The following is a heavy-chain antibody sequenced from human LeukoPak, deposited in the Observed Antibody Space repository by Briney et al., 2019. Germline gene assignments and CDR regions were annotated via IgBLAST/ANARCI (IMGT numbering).Heavy chain of an antibody. CDR2: INPNSGGT. Sequence: ASVKVSCKASGYTFTGYYMHWVRQAPGQGLEWMGWINPNSGGTNYAQNFQGRVTMTRDTSISTAYMELTRLRSDDTAVYFCARDGYCSGGTCPDLDYWGQGTLVTVSS. J-gene: IGHJ4*02. D-gene: IGHD2-15*01. V-gene: IGHV1-2*02. CDR1: GYTFTGYY. CDR3: ARDGYCSGGTCPDLDY.